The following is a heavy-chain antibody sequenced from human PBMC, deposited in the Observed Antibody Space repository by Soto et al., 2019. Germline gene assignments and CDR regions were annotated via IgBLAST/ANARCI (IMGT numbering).Heavy chain of an antibody. CDR1: GGSFSGYY. V-gene: IGHV4-34*01. D-gene: IGHD6-6*01. Sequence: SDTLSLTCAVYGGSFSGYYWSWIRQPPGKGLEWIGEINHSGSTNYNPSLKSRVTISVDTSKNQFSLKLSSVTAADTAVYYCARGGGDSSSSRWFDPWGQGTLVTSPQ. CDR2: INHSGST. J-gene: IGHJ5*02. CDR3: ARGGGDSSSSRWFDP.